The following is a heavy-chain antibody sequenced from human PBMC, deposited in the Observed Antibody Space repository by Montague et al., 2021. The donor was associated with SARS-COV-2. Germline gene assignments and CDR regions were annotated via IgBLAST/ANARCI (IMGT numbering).Heavy chain of an antibody. CDR3: ARDLVAGGMDV. D-gene: IGHD2-8*02. CDR1: GGSISSYY. J-gene: IGHJ6*02. CDR2: IYYSGST. V-gene: IGHV4-59*01. Sequence: SETPSLTCTVSGGSISSYYWSWIRQPPGKGLEWIGYIYYSGSTNYNPSLKSRVTISVDTSKNQFSLKLSSVTAADTAVYYCARDLVAGGMDVWGQGTTVTVSS.